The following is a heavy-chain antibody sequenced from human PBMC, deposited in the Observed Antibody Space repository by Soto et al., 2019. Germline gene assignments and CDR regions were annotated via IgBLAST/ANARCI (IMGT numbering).Heavy chain of an antibody. V-gene: IGHV4-59*01. CDR1: GGSISSYY. CDR2: IYYSGST. D-gene: IGHD2-2*01. J-gene: IGHJ5*02. Sequence: SETLSLTCTVSGGSISSYYWSWIRQPPGKGLEWIGYIYYSGSTNYNPSLKSRGTISVDTSKNQFSLKLSSVTAADTAVYYCARAAERVVPAALNWFDPWGQGTLVTVSS. CDR3: ARAAERVVPAALNWFDP.